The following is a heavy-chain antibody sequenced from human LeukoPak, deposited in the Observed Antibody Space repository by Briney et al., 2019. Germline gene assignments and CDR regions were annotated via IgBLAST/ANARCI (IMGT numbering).Heavy chain of an antibody. CDR1: GLTFSTYG. D-gene: IGHD1-26*01. V-gene: IGHV3-30*02. CDR2: IRYDAINK. Sequence: GGSLRLSCAASGLTFSTYGMHWVRQAPGKGLEWVAFIRYDAINKYYADSVKGRFTISRDNSRNTLYLQMNSLRAEDTALYYCAKDGDTVSGTYYFDMDVWGKGTTVTISS. CDR3: AKDGDTVSGTYYFDMDV. J-gene: IGHJ6*03.